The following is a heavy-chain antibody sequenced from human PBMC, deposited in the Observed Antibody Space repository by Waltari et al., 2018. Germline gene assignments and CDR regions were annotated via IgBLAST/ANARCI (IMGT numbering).Heavy chain of an antibody. CDR1: GFTFSSYW. CDR2: IYYSGST. CDR3: ARDKPYWYFDL. V-gene: IGHV4-59*12. Sequence: VQLVESGGGLVQPGGSLRLSCAASGFTFSSYWMSWVRQAPGKGLEWIGYIYYSGSTYYNPSLKSRVTISVDTSKNQFSLKLSSVTAADTAVYYCARDKPYWYFDLWGRGTLVTVSS. J-gene: IGHJ2*01.